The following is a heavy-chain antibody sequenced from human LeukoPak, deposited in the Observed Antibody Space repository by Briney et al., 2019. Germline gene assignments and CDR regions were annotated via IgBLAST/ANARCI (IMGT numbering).Heavy chain of an antibody. J-gene: IGHJ5*02. Sequence: ASVKVSCKASGYTFTSYDINWERQATGQGLEWMGWMNLNSGNTGYAQKFQGRVTMTRNTSISTAYMELSSLRSEDTAVYYCARGDIVVVPAAPRRWFDPWGQGTLVTVSS. CDR3: ARGDIVVVPAAPRRWFDP. V-gene: IGHV1-8*01. CDR1: GYTFTSYD. CDR2: MNLNSGNT. D-gene: IGHD2-2*01.